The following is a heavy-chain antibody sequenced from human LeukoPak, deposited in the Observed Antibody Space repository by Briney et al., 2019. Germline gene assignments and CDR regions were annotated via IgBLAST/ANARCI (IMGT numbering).Heavy chain of an antibody. D-gene: IGHD2-8*02. J-gene: IGHJ4*02. Sequence: GGSLKLSCAASGFTFSGSAMHWVRQASGKGLEWVGPIRSKVNNYATAYATSVKGRFTISRDNSKNTVYLQMSSLRAEDTAVYYCAKGGVAYRSLYFDFWGQGTLVTVSS. CDR2: IRSKVNNYAT. CDR3: AKGGVAYRSLYFDF. V-gene: IGHV3-73*01. CDR1: GFTFSGSA.